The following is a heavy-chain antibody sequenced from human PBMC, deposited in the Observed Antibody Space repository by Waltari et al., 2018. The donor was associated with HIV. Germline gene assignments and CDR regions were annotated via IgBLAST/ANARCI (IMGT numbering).Heavy chain of an antibody. V-gene: IGHV1-69*12. D-gene: IGHD6-13*01. CDR1: GGSFRSYA. CDR3: ARILGSSWYNWIDP. Sequence: QVQLVQSGAEVKKPGSSVKVSCRASGGSFRSYAITWVRQAPGQGLEWMGGTIPVVGTANYAQKFQGRGTITADESTSTAYMDLRSLTAEDTAVYYCARILGSSWYNWIDPWGQGTLVTVSS. CDR2: TIPVVGTA. J-gene: IGHJ5*02.